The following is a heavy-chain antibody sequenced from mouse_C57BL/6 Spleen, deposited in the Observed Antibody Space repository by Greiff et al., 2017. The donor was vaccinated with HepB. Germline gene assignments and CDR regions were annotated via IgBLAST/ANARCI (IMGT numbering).Heavy chain of an antibody. CDR2: INPYNGGT. CDR1: GYTFTDYY. Sequence: EVQLQQSGPVLVKPGASVKMSCKASGYTFTDYYMNWVKQSHGKSLEWIGVINPYNGGTSYNQKFKGKATLTVDKSSSTAYMELNSLTSEDSAVYYCARQLYYGRYYAMDYWGQGTSVTVSS. CDR3: ARQLYYGRYYAMDY. J-gene: IGHJ4*01. D-gene: IGHD1-1*01. V-gene: IGHV1-19*01.